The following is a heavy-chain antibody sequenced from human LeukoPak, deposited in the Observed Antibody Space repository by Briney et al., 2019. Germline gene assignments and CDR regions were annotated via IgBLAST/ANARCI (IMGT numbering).Heavy chain of an antibody. V-gene: IGHV3-20*04. CDR3: ARDGLHTAHFDY. D-gene: IGHD5-18*01. J-gene: IGHJ4*02. CDR2: INWSGGRT. Sequence: PGGSLRLSCAASGFTFDDYGMTWVSQAPGKGLEWVSGINWSGGRTGYADSVKGRFTISRDNAKNSLYLQMNSLRDEDTAVYYCARDGLHTAHFDYWGQGTLVTVSS. CDR1: GFTFDDYG.